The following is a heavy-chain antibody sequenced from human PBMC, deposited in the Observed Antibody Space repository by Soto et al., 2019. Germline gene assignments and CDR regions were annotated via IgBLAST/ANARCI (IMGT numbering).Heavy chain of an antibody. J-gene: IGHJ6*02. CDR1: GFTVSSNY. V-gene: IGHV3-53*01. Sequence: GGSLRLSCAASGFTVSSNYMSWVRQAPGKGLEWVSVIYSGGSTYYADAVKDRFTISRDNSKNTLYLQMNSLRAEDTAVYYCARRQQLDYGMDVWGQGTTVTVSS. D-gene: IGHD6-13*01. CDR3: ARRQQLDYGMDV. CDR2: IYSGGST.